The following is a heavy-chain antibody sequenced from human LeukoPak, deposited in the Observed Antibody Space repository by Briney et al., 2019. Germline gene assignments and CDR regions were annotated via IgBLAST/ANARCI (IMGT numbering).Heavy chain of an antibody. Sequence: ASVKLSCKASGYTFTRYGISWVRNAPGQGLQWLGWISASTGNTNYAQKFRDRVTMSTDTSTGTAYLDVRSLTSDDTAVYYCARDHSNWNYAPDFWGQGTLVIVSS. D-gene: IGHD1-7*01. V-gene: IGHV1-18*01. CDR3: ARDHSNWNYAPDF. CDR1: GYTFTRYG. J-gene: IGHJ4*02. CDR2: ISASTGNT.